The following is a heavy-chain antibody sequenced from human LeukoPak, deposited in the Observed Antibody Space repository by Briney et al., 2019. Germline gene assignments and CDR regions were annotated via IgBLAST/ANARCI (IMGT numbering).Heavy chain of an antibody. J-gene: IGHJ6*03. Sequence: SETLSLTCAVYGGSFSSYYWSWIRQPPGKGLEWIGYIYYSGSTNYNPSLKSRVTISVDTSKNQFSLKLSSVTAADTAVYYCARGLYSNYYYYYYYYMDVWGKGTTVTASS. CDR1: GGSFSSYY. CDR2: IYYSGST. D-gene: IGHD4-11*01. V-gene: IGHV4-59*01. CDR3: ARGLYSNYYYYYYYYMDV.